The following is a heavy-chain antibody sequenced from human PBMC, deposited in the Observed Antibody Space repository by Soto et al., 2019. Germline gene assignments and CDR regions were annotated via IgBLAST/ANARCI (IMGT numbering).Heavy chain of an antibody. CDR1: GGSISSGDYY. D-gene: IGHD7-27*01. CDR3: ARTGDYLVDY. CDR2: IYYSGST. Sequence: PSETLSLTCTVSGGSISSGDYYWSWIRQPPGKGLEWIGYIYYSGSTYYNPSLKSRVTISVDTSKNQFSLQLRSVTPDDAAMYYCARTGDYLVDYWGQGTLVTVSS. V-gene: IGHV4-30-4*01. J-gene: IGHJ4*02.